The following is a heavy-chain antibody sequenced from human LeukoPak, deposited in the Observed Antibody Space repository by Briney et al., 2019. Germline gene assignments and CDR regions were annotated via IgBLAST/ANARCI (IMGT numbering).Heavy chain of an antibody. D-gene: IGHD6-19*01. CDR2: IRSKAYGGTT. CDR1: GFTFGDYA. Sequence: GGSLRLSCTASGFTFGDYAMSWVRQAPGKGLEWVGFIRSKAYGGTTEYAASVKGTFTISRDDSKSIAYLQMNSLKTEDTAVYYCTRSLQWLYYMDVWGKGTTVTVSS. V-gene: IGHV3-49*04. CDR3: TRSLQWLYYMDV. J-gene: IGHJ6*03.